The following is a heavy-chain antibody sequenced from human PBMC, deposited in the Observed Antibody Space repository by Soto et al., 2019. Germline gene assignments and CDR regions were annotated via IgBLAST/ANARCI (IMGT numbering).Heavy chain of an antibody. CDR1: GFTFSSYD. D-gene: IGHD3-10*01. CDR3: AREFGDSYYYYGMDV. J-gene: IGHJ6*02. CDR2: IGTAGDT. V-gene: IGHV3-13*01. Sequence: PGGSLRLSCAASGFTFSSYDMHWVRQATGKGLEWVSAIGTAGDTYYPGSVKGRFTISRENAKNSLYLQMNSLRAEDTAVYYCAREFGDSYYYYGMDVWGQGTTVTVSS.